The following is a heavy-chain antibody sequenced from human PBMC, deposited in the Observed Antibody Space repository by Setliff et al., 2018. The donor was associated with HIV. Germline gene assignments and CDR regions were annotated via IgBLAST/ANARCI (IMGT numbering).Heavy chain of an antibody. CDR3: ARQGAGYSDDY. D-gene: IGHD5-18*01. V-gene: IGHV4-39*01. J-gene: IGHJ4*02. CDR1: GGSISSSSYY. CDR2: IYYSGST. Sequence: SESLSLTCTVSGGSISSSSYYWGWIRQPPGKGLEWIGSIYYSGSTYYNPSLKSRVTISVDTSKNQFSLKLSSVTAADTAVYYCARQGAGYSDDYWGQGTLVTVSS.